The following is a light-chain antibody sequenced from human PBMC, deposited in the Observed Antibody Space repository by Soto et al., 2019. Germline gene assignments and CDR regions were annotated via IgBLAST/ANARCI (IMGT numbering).Light chain of an antibody. V-gene: IGKV3-15*01. CDR1: ETVATN. CDR3: QQYFEWPPMT. J-gene: IGKJ1*01. Sequence: EVVMTQSPATLSVSPGERATLSCRASETVATNLAWYQQKPGQAPRLLISGASTRAAGISDRFRGSGSGTEFTLTISSLRSEDSAIYYCQQYFEWPPMTFGQGT. CDR2: GAS.